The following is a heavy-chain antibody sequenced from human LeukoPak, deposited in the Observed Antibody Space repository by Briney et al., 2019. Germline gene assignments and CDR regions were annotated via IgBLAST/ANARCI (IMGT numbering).Heavy chain of an antibody. J-gene: IGHJ4*02. CDR2: IYSGGST. CDR3: ARDSDYYDSRGSLGAY. D-gene: IGHD3-22*01. Sequence: GGSLRLSCAASGFTFSNKAMHWARQAPGKGLEWVSVIYSGGSTYYADSVKGRFTISRDNSKNTLYLQMNSLRAEDTAVYYCARDSDYYDSRGSLGAYWGQGTLVTVSS. V-gene: IGHV3-53*01. CDR1: GFTFSNKA.